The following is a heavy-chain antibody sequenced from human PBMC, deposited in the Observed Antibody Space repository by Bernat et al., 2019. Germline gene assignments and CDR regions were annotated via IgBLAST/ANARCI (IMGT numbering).Heavy chain of an antibody. V-gene: IGHV4-4*02. CDR3: AREGHIRITMVRSPAGLGY. CDR1: GGSISSSNW. Sequence: QVQLQESGPGLVKPSGTLSLTCAVSGGSISSSNWWSWVRQPPGKGLEWIGEIYHSGSTNYNPSLKNRVTISVDKSKNQFSLKLSSVTAADTAVYYCAREGHIRITMVRSPAGLGYWGQGTLVTVSS. CDR2: IYHSGST. D-gene: IGHD3-10*01. J-gene: IGHJ4*02.